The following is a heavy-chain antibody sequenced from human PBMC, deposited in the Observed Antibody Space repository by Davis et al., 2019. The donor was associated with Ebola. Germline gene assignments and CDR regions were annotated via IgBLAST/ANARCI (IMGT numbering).Heavy chain of an antibody. D-gene: IGHD2-21*02. J-gene: IGHJ5*02. Sequence: PGGSLRLSCTVSGGSISGYYWSWIRQPAGKGLEFIGRIYPSGSTNYKPSLKGRVTMSVDTSKNQFSLKLTSVTAADTAVYYCARGVLLGDNRFDPWGQGTLVTVSS. V-gene: IGHV4-4*07. CDR2: IYPSGST. CDR3: ARGVLLGDNRFDP. CDR1: GGSISGYY.